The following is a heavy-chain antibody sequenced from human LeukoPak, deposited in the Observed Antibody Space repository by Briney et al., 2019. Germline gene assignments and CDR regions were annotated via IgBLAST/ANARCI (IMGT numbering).Heavy chain of an antibody. CDR2: IYYSGST. D-gene: IGHD7-27*01. V-gene: IGHV4-59*01. CDR1: GGSISSYY. CDR3: ARDLKLGIFDY. Sequence: PSETLSLTCTVSGGSISSYYWSWIRQPPGKGLEWIGYIYYSGSTNYNPSLKSRVTISVDTSKNQFSLKLSSVTAADTAVYYCARDLKLGIFDYWGQGTLVTVSS. J-gene: IGHJ4*02.